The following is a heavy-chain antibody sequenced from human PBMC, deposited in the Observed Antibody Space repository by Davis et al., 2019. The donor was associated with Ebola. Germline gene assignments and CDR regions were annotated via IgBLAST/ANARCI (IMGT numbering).Heavy chain of an antibody. CDR1: GFIFRSYV. Sequence: SLKISCAASGFIFRSYVMSWVRQAPGKGLEWVSGINWNSDSIVYADSVKGRFTISRDNAKNSLYLQMNSLRGEDTAFYYCAKGRTIPLALDFWGRGTLVTVSS. V-gene: IGHV3-9*01. CDR2: INWNSDSI. CDR3: AKGRTIPLALDF. D-gene: IGHD2-2*02. J-gene: IGHJ4*02.